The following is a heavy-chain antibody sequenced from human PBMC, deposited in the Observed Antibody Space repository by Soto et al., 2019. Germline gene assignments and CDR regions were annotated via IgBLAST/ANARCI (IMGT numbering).Heavy chain of an antibody. D-gene: IGHD4-17*01. CDR2: IYYSRST. Sequence: SSETLSLTCTVSGGSISSYYWSWIRQLPGKGLEWIGYIYYSRSTNYNPSLKSRVTISVDTSKNQLSLKLSSVTAADTAVYYCARRYGYYFDYWGQGTLVTVSS. J-gene: IGHJ4*02. CDR1: GGSISSYY. CDR3: ARRYGYYFDY. V-gene: IGHV4-59*08.